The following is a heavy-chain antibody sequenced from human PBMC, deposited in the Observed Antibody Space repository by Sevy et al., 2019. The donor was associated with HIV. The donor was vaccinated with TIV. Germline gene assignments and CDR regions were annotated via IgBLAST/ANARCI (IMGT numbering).Heavy chain of an antibody. V-gene: IGHV4-39*01. J-gene: IGHJ3*02. CDR3: ASGSGYYDSSDAFDI. D-gene: IGHD3-22*01. CDR1: GGSISSSSYY. Sequence: SENLSLSCTVSGGSISSSSYYWGWIRQPPGKVLEWIGSIYYSGSTYYNPSLKSRVTISVDTSKNQFSLKLSSVTAADTAVYYCASGSGYYDSSDAFDIWGQGTMVTVSS. CDR2: IYYSGST.